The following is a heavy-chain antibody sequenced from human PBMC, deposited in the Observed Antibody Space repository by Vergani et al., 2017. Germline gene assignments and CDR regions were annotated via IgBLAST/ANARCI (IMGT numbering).Heavy chain of an antibody. Sequence: EVQLLESGGSLKQPGGSVRLSCAASGFTFSTYAMHWVRQAPGKGLEWVSALTGGGGSTYYADSFKGRFIISRDNSRDTLYLQMNSLRPEDTATYYCVKDAGNYENFFDSWGKGTLVTVSS. CDR1: GFTFSTYA. CDR3: VKDAGNYENFFDS. V-gene: IGHV3-23*01. D-gene: IGHD1-7*01. J-gene: IGHJ4*02. CDR2: LTGGGGST.